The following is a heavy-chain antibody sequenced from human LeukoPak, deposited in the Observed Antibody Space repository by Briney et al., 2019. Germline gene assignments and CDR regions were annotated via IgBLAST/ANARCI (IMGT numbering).Heavy chain of an antibody. V-gene: IGHV5-51*01. CDR2: VYPGDSDT. Sequence: GESLKISCKGSRYSFTSYWIGWVRQMPGKGLEWMGIVYPGDSDTRYSPSFQGQVTISADKSISTAYLQWSSLKASDTAMYYCARHLVYVTGYMDVWGKGTTVTISS. CDR1: RYSFTSYW. CDR3: ARHLVYVTGYMDV. J-gene: IGHJ6*03. D-gene: IGHD2/OR15-2a*01.